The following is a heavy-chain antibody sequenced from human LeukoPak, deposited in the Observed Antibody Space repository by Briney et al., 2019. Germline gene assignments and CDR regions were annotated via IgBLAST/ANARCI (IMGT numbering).Heavy chain of an antibody. CDR1: GGSISSYY. J-gene: IGHJ4*02. Sequence: SETLSLTCTVSGGSISSYYWSWIRQPPGKGLEWIGYIYYSGSTNYNPSLKSRVTISVDTSKNQFSLKLSSVTAADTAVYYCARSSSYYDFWSGYFDWGQGTLVTVSS. V-gene: IGHV4-59*01. CDR3: ARSSSYYDFWSGYFD. D-gene: IGHD3-3*01. CDR2: IYYSGST.